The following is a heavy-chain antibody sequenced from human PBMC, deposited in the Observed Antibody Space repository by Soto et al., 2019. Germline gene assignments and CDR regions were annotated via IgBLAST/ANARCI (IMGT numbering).Heavy chain of an antibody. CDR2: ISSSGSTI. D-gene: IGHD2-2*01. Sequence: GGSLRLSCAASGFTFSDYYMSWIRQAPGKGLEWVSYISSSGSTIYYADSVEGRFTISRDNAKNSLYLQMNSLRAEDTAVYYCARAVVPAAIIRDGPYFDYWGQGTLVTVSS. V-gene: IGHV3-11*01. CDR3: ARAVVPAAIIRDGPYFDY. CDR1: GFTFSDYY. J-gene: IGHJ4*02.